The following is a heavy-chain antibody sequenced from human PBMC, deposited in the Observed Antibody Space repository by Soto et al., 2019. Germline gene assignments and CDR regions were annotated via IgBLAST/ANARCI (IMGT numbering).Heavy chain of an antibody. CDR1: GGSISSYY. J-gene: IGHJ6*02. D-gene: IGHD6-19*01. CDR3: ARDSSGWYDYYGMDV. V-gene: IGHV4-59*01. CDR2: IYYSGST. Sequence: SETLSLTCTVSGGSISSYYWSWIRQPPGKGLEWIGYIYYSGSTNYNPSLKSRVTISVDTSKNQFSLKLSSVTAADTAVYYCARDSSGWYDYYGMDVWGQGTTVTVSS.